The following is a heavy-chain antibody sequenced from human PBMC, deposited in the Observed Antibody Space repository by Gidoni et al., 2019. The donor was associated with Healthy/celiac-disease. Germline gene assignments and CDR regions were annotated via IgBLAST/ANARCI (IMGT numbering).Heavy chain of an antibody. Sequence: EVQLVESGGGLVKPGGSLRLSCAASGFPFSSYSMTWVRQAPGKGLEWVSSISRRSSYIDYAYSVKGRFTISRDNAKNSLYLQMNSLRAEYTAGYYCASGKWGGDSPELNCGGDGYSDYWGQGTLVTVSS. V-gene: IGHV3-21*01. CDR3: ASGKWGGDSPELNCGGDGYSDY. CDR2: ISRRSSYI. J-gene: IGHJ4*02. CDR1: GFPFSSYS. D-gene: IGHD2-21*02.